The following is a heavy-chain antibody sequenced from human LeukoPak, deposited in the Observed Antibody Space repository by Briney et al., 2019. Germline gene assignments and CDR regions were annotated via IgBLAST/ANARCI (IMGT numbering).Heavy chain of an antibody. CDR3: ARDISYCGGDCAPYYFDY. CDR1: GLAFSVYG. CDR2: ISGTSTST. Sequence: GRSLRLSCTASGLAFSVYGMHWVRQAPGKGLEWVSYISGTSTSTNYADSVKSRFTISRDNAKNSLYLQMNSLRAEDTAVYYCARDISYCGGDCAPYYFDYWGQGTMVTVSS. J-gene: IGHJ4*02. V-gene: IGHV3-21*05. D-gene: IGHD2-21*02.